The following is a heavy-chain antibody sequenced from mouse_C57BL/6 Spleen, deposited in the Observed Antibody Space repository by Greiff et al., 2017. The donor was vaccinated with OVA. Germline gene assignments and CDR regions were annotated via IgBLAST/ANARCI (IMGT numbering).Heavy chain of an antibody. Sequence: VKLQQSGAELVKPGASVKISCKASGYAFSSYWMNWVKQRPGKGLEWIGQIYPGDGDTNYNGKFKGKATLTADKSSSTAYMQLSSLTSEDSAVYFCARWGTTVVDYFDYWGQGTTLTVSS. V-gene: IGHV1-80*01. CDR1: GYAFSSYW. CDR3: ARWGTTVVDYFDY. J-gene: IGHJ2*01. CDR2: IYPGDGDT. D-gene: IGHD1-1*01.